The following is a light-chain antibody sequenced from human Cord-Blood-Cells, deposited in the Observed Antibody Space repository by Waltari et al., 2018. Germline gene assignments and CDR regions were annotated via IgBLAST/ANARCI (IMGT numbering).Light chain of an antibody. J-gene: IGLJ1*01. CDR2: RNN. CDR3: AAWDDSLNGYV. Sequence: QSVLTQPPSASGTPGQRVTISCSGSSSNIGSNTVHWYQQLPGTAPKLLIYRNNRRPSWVPDRFSGSKSGTSASLAISGLQAEDEADYYCAAWDDSLNGYVFGTGTKVTVL. CDR1: SSNIGSNT. V-gene: IGLV1-44*01.